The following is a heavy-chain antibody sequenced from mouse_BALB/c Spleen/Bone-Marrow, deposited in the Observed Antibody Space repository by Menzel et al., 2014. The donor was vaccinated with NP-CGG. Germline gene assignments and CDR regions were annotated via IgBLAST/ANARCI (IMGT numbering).Heavy chain of an antibody. J-gene: IGHJ3*01. CDR2: IYPGNVNT. D-gene: IGHD1-1*01. Sequence: VQGVESGPELVKPGASVRISCKASGYTFTSYYIHWVKQRPGQGLEWIGWIYPGNVNTKYNEKFKGKATLTADKSSSTAYMQLSSLTSEDSAVYFCARGYGSSVFAYWGQGTLVTVSA. CDR1: GYTFTSYY. CDR3: ARGYGSSVFAY. V-gene: IGHV1S56*01.